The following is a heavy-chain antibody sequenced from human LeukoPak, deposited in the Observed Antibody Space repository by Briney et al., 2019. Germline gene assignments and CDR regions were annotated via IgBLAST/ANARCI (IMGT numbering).Heavy chain of an antibody. Sequence: SGTLSLTCTVSGGSISSSSYYWGWIRQPPGKGLEWIGSIYYSGSTYYNPSLKSRVTISVDTSKNQFSLKLSSVTAADTAVYYCARGTPGSSTFDYWGQGTLVTVSS. CDR2: IYYSGST. V-gene: IGHV4-39*01. CDR3: ARGTPGSSTFDY. CDR1: GGSISSSSYY. D-gene: IGHD1-1*01. J-gene: IGHJ4*02.